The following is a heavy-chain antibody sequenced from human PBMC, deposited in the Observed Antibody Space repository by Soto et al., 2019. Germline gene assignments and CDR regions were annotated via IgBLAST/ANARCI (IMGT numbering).Heavy chain of an antibody. CDR3: AGEKGGYDFWSGQGLIGAFDI. CDR2: ISYDGSNK. Sequence: PGGSLRLSCAASGFTFSSYAMHWVRQAPGKGLEWVAVISYDGSNKYYADSVKGRFTISRDNSKNTLYLQMNSLRAEDTAVYYCAGEKGGYDFWSGQGLIGAFDIRGQGTMVTVSS. CDR1: GFTFSSYA. D-gene: IGHD3-3*01. V-gene: IGHV3-30-3*01. J-gene: IGHJ3*02.